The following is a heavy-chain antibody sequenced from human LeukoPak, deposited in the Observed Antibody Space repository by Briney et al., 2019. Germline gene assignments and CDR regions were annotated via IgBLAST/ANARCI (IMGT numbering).Heavy chain of an antibody. J-gene: IGHJ5*02. CDR2: LSVSVGTT. D-gene: IGHD2-2*01. CDR3: AKLTRGYCSSTACPNWFDP. Sequence: GGSLRLSCAASGFTFSSYAMTWVRDAAGAGLGWGWALSVSVGTTSYTASVTGRFTISRDNSKNTLYLQMTSMRGEETAVYYCAKLTRGYCSSTACPNWFDPWGQGTLVTVSS. CDR1: GFTFSSYA. V-gene: IGHV3-23*01.